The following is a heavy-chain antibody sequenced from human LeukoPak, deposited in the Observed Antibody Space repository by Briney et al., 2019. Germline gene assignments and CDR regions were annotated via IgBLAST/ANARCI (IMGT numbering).Heavy chain of an antibody. V-gene: IGHV3-7*04. CDR3: ARASPSGYDY. Sequence: GGSLRLSCAASGFAFSRFWMNWVRQAPGRGLEWVANIDQSGGRNNYVDSVKGRFTISRDNAKNSLYLQMNSLRDEDTAVYYCARASPSGYDYWGQGTLVTVSS. D-gene: IGHD3-22*01. CDR2: IDQSGGRN. CDR1: GFAFSRFW. J-gene: IGHJ4*02.